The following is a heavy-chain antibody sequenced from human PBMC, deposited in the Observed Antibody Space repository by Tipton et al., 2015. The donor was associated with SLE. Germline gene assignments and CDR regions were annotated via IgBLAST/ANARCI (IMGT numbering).Heavy chain of an antibody. CDR2: IYQSGST. Sequence: TLSLTCAVSGYSISSGYYWGWIRQPPGKGLEWIGSIYQSGSTYYNPSLKSRVTISVDTSKNQFSLKLSSVTAADTAVYYCASGLYSSSGLFFDNWGQGTVVTVSS. D-gene: IGHD6-6*01. CDR3: ASGLYSSSGLFFDN. J-gene: IGHJ4*02. CDR1: GYSISSGYY. V-gene: IGHV4-38-2*01.